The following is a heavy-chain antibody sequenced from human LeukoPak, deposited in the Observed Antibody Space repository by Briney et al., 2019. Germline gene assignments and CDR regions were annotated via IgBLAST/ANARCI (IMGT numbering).Heavy chain of an antibody. CDR1: GGTFSSYA. CDR2: IIPVFGTA. CDR3: ARGIEQQLETLYY. Sequence: SSVKVSCKASGGTFSSYAISWVRQAPGQGLEWMGGIIPVFGTANYAQKFQGRVTITADESTSTAYMELSSLRSEDTAVYYCARGIEQQLETLYYWGQGTLVTVSS. V-gene: IGHV1-69*01. D-gene: IGHD6-13*01. J-gene: IGHJ4*02.